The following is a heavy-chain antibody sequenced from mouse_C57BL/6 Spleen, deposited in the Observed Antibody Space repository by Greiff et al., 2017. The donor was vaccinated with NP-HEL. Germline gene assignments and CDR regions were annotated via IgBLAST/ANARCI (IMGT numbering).Heavy chain of an antibody. J-gene: IGHJ3*01. CDR1: GYTFTSYW. CDR3: ARRGDYDDSFAY. V-gene: IGHV1-61*01. D-gene: IGHD2-4*01. Sequence: VQLQQSGAELVRPGSSVKLSCKASGYTFTSYWMDWVKQRPGQGLEWIGNIYPSDSETHYNQKFKDKATLTVDKSSSTAYMQLSSLTSEDSAVYYCARRGDYDDSFAYWGQGTLVTVSA. CDR2: IYPSDSET.